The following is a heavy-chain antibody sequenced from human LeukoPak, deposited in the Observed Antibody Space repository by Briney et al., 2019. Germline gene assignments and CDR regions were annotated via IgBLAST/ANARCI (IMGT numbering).Heavy chain of an antibody. CDR2: INEDGSTT. V-gene: IGHV3-74*01. J-gene: IGHJ4*02. CDR1: GFTFSSNW. Sequence: LRLSXAASGFTFSSNWMHWVRQAPGKGLVWVSRINEDGSTTNYADSVKGRSTIFRDNAKNTLYLQMNSLRAEDTAVYYCVRDLGGRSGHWGQGTLVTVSS. D-gene: IGHD1-26*01. CDR3: VRDLGGRSGH.